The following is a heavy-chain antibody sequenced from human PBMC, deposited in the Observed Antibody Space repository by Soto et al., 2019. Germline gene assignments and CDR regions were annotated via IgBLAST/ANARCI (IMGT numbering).Heavy chain of an antibody. J-gene: IGHJ5*02. CDR1: GGSFSGYY. CDR2: INHSGST. CDR3: ARDPIMVYANKRKNWFDP. D-gene: IGHD2-8*01. Sequence: QVPLQQWGAGLLKPSETLSLTCAVYGGSFSGYYWSWIRQPPGKGLEWIGEINHSGSTNYNPSLKSRVTISVDTSKNQFSLKLSSVTAADTAVYYCARDPIMVYANKRKNWFDPWGQGTLVTVSS. V-gene: IGHV4-34*01.